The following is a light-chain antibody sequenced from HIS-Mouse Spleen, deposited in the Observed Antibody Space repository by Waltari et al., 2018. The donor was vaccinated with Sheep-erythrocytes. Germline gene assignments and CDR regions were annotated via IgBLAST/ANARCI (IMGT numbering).Light chain of an antibody. V-gene: IGKV1-39*01. J-gene: IGKJ4*01. Sequence: DIQMTQSPSSLSASLGDRVTITCRASQSISSYLNWYQQKPGKAPTPLIYAAASLQSGVPSRFSGSGSGTDFTLTISSLQPEDFATYYCQQSYSTPPTFGGGTKVEIK. CDR1: QSISSY. CDR3: QQSYSTPPT. CDR2: AAA.